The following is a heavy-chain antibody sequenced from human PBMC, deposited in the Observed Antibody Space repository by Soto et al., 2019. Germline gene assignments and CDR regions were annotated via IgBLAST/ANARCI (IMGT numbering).Heavy chain of an antibody. D-gene: IGHD3-16*01. CDR1: GFTFSSYA. Sequence: PGGSLRLSCAAPGFTFSSYAMSWVRQAPGKGLEWVSAISGSGGSTYYADSVKGRFTISRDNSKNTLYLQMNSLRAEDTAVYYCAKVGSFMITSWIDYWGQGTLVTVSS. V-gene: IGHV3-23*01. J-gene: IGHJ4*02. CDR2: ISGSGGST. CDR3: AKVGSFMITSWIDY.